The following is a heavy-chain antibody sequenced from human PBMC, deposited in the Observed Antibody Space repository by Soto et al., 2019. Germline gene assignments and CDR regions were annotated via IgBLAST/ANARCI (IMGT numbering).Heavy chain of an antibody. Sequence: QVQLQESGPGLVKPSQTLSLTCTVSGGSISSGGYYWSWIRQHPGKGLEWIGYIYYSGSTYYNPSLRSRLSITVDTSKNQFTLKLSTVTAAVTAVYYCATYGSGSYKPATFDYWGQATLVIVSS. D-gene: IGHD3-10*01. V-gene: IGHV4-31*03. CDR2: IYYSGST. J-gene: IGHJ4*02. CDR1: GGSISSGGYY. CDR3: ATYGSGSYKPATFDY.